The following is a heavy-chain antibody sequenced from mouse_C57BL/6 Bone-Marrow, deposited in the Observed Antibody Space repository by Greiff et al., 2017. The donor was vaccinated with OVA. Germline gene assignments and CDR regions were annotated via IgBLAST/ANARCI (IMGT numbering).Heavy chain of an antibody. CDR3: ARWATTVVPDY. CDR2: IYPSDSET. Sequence: QVQLQQPGAELVRPGSSVKLSCKASGYTFTSYWMDWVKQRPGQGLEWIGNIYPSDSETHYNQKFKDKATLTVDKSSSTAYMQLSSLTSEDSAVYYCARWATTVVPDYWGQGTTLTVSS. V-gene: IGHV1-61*01. J-gene: IGHJ2*01. CDR1: GYTFTSYW. D-gene: IGHD1-1*01.